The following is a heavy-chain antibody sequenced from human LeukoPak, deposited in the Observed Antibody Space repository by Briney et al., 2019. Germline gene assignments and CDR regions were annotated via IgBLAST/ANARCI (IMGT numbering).Heavy chain of an antibody. Sequence: GGSLRLSCAASGFIFSAFWMHWVRQAPGKGLVWVSRINSDDSRTTYADSVKGRFTISRDNAKNTLYLQMNSLRAEDTAVYYCASPLARGLNGFDPWGQGTLVTVSS. CDR2: INSDDSRT. V-gene: IGHV3-74*01. J-gene: IGHJ5*02. D-gene: IGHD3-10*01. CDR1: GFIFSAFW. CDR3: ASPLARGLNGFDP.